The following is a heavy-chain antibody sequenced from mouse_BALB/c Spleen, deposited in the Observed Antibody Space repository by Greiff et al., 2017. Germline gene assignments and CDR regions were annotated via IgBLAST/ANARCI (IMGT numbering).Heavy chain of an antibody. CDR1: GFTFSSYA. CDR3: TRENGHYYAMDY. J-gene: IGHJ4*01. CDR2: ISSGGSYT. D-gene: IGHD1-1*02. Sequence: EVQGVESGGGLVKPGGSLKLSCAASGFTFSSYAMSWVRQTPEKRLEWVATISSGGSYTYYPDSVKGRFTISRDNAKNTLYLQMSSLRSEDTAMYYCTRENGHYYAMDYWGQGTSVTVSS. V-gene: IGHV5-9-3*01.